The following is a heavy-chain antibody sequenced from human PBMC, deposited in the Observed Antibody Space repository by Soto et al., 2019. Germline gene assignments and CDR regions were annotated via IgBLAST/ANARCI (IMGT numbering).Heavy chain of an antibody. J-gene: IGHJ4*02. CDR3: TRRQGSYLDQ. Sequence: QVQLQESGPGLVKPSETLSLNCTVSGGSISSFYWSWVRQTPGKGLEWIGYGSYSGSTNYNPSLNSRVTISVDTSKKQFSLKLTSVSTADTAVYYCTRRQGSYLDQWGQGTLVTVSS. D-gene: IGHD2-15*01. CDR1: GGSISSFY. CDR2: GSYSGST. V-gene: IGHV4-59*01.